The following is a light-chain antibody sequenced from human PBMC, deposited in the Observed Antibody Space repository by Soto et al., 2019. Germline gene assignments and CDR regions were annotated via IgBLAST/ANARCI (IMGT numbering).Light chain of an antibody. J-gene: IGLJ1*01. Sequence: QSVLTQPASVSGSPGQSITISCTGTSSDVGGYNYVSWYQQHPGKAPKFMIYDVSNRPSGVSNRFSGSKSDNTASLTISGLQVEDEADYYCSSYTTSNTRQIVFGTGTKVTVL. CDR1: SSDVGGYNY. CDR2: DVS. V-gene: IGLV2-14*01. CDR3: SSYTTSNTRQIV.